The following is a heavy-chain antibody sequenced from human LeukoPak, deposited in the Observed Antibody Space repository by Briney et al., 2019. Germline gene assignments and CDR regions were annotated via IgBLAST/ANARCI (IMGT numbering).Heavy chain of an antibody. D-gene: IGHD3-9*01. CDR1: GYTFTSYG. J-gene: IGHJ4*02. CDR2: ISAYNGNT. CDR3: ATYDILTGYSYYFDY. Sequence: ASVKVSCKASGYTFTSYGISWVRQAPGQGLEWMGWISAYNGNTNYAQKLQGRVTMTTDTSTSTAYMELRSLRSDDTAVYYCATYDILTGYSYYFDYWGQGTLVTVSS. V-gene: IGHV1-18*01.